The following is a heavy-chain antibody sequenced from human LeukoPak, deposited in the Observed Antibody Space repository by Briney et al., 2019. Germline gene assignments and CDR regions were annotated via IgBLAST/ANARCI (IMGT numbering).Heavy chain of an antibody. CDR2: IYTSGST. J-gene: IGHJ3*02. CDR3: ARVGATDAFDI. Sequence: SETLSLTCTVSGGSISSGSYYWSWIRQPAGKGLEWIGRIYTSGSTNYNPSLKSRVTISVDTSKDQFSLKLSSVTAADTAVYYCARVGATDAFDIWGQGTMVTVSS. V-gene: IGHV4-61*02. CDR1: GGSISSGSYY. D-gene: IGHD1-26*01.